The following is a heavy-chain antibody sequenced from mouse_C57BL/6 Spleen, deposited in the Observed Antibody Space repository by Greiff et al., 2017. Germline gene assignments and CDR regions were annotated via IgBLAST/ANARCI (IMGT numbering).Heavy chain of an antibody. CDR1: GYTFTDYE. CDR3: TRSIYDGYYRFAY. D-gene: IGHD2-3*01. CDR2: IDPETGGT. V-gene: IGHV1-15*01. Sequence: VQLQESGAELVRPGASVTLSCKASGYTFTDYEMHWVKQTPVHGLEWIGAIDPETGGTAYNQKFKGKAILTADTSSSTAYMVLRSLTSEDSAVYYSTRSIYDGYYRFAYWGQGTLVTVSA. J-gene: IGHJ3*01.